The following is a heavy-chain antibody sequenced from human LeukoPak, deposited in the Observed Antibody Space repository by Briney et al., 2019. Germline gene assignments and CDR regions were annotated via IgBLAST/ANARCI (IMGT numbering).Heavy chain of an antibody. J-gene: IGHJ2*01. V-gene: IGHV3-30*04. Sequence: GGSLRLSCAASGFTFTNYAIHWVRQAPGRGLEWVAVISFDGSNKYYGDSVKGRFTISRDNSKNTLYLQMNSLRAEDTAVYYCARDYTLFPHWYFALWGRGTLVTVSS. D-gene: IGHD2-2*02. CDR3: ARDYTLFPHWYFAL. CDR1: GFTFTNYA. CDR2: ISFDGSNK.